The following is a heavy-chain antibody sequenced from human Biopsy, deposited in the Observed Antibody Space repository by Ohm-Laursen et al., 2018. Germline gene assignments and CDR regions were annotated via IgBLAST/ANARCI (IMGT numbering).Heavy chain of an antibody. Sequence: GTLSLTCTVSGGSITDDYWSWIRQSPGKGLEGIGFISKGGDTTYNPSLRGRVAISVDTSKNQFSLKLSSVTAADTAIFFCARLYRLDDYWNDDPPDAFDVWGQGTRVTVSS. CDR3: ARLYRLDDYWNDDPPDAFDV. V-gene: IGHV4-59*01. CDR2: ISKGGDT. J-gene: IGHJ3*01. CDR1: GGSITDDY. D-gene: IGHD1-1*01.